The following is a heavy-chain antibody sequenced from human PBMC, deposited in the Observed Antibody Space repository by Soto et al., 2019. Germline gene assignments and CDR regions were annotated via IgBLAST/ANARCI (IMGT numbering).Heavy chain of an antibody. CDR1: GGSISSGGYS. D-gene: IGHD6-13*01. Sequence: QLQLQESGSGLVKPSQTLSLTCAVSGGSISSGGYSWSWIRQPPGKGLEWIGYIYHSGSTYYNPSHQSRVSRSIDRSKNQIYQKPISVTAADTAVKYFASSPAGADITAADHWGQGTLVTVSS. J-gene: IGHJ4*02. CDR3: ASSPAGADITAADH. CDR2: IYHSGST. V-gene: IGHV4-30-2*01.